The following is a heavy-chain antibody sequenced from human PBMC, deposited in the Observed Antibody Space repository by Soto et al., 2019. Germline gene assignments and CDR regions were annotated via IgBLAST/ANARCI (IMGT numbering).Heavy chain of an antibody. D-gene: IGHD2-2*01. J-gene: IGHJ3*02. CDR1: GFTFSSYG. V-gene: IGHV3-33*01. CDR3: AREGFEPGYHDAFDI. CDR2: IWYDGSNK. Sequence: GGSLRLSCAASGFTFSSYGMHWVRQAPGKGLEWVAVIWYDGSNKYYADSVKGRFTISRDNSKNTLYLQMNSLRAEDTAVYYCAREGFEPGYHDAFDIWGQGTMVTVSS.